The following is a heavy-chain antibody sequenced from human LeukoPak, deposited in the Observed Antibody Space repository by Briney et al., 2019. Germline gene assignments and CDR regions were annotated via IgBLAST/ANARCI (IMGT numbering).Heavy chain of an antibody. V-gene: IGHV4-30-2*01. J-gene: IGHJ4*02. Sequence: SQTLSLTCTVSGGSISSGGYYWSWIRQPPGKGLEWIGYIYHSGSTYYNPSLKSRVTISVDTSKNQFSLKLSSVTAADTAVYYCASPGLGTAMDLDFDYWGQGTLVTVSS. CDR1: GGSISSGGYY. D-gene: IGHD5-18*01. CDR3: ASPGLGTAMDLDFDY. CDR2: IYHSGST.